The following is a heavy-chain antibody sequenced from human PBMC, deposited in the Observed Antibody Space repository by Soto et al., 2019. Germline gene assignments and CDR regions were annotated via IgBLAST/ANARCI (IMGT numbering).Heavy chain of an antibody. D-gene: IGHD2-2*01. CDR3: AREFRYCSSTSCSDAFDI. CDR2: ISAYNGNT. V-gene: IGHV1-18*01. CDR1: GYTFTSYG. J-gene: IGHJ3*02. Sequence: ASVKVSCKASGYTFTSYGISWVRQAPGQGLEWMGWISAYNGNTNYAQKLQGRVTMTTDTSTSTAYMELRSLRSDDTAVYYCAREFRYCSSTSCSDAFDIWGQGTMVTVSS.